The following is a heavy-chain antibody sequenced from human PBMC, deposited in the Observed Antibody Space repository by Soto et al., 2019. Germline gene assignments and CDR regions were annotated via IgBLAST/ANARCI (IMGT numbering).Heavy chain of an antibody. CDR2: IYPGDSET. Sequence: GESLKISCKGSGYSFTTHWIVWVRQMPEKGLEWVGNIYPGDSETRYSPSFQGQVSISADQSTSTAYLQWSSLKASDSAIYYCARHGEGYCSGGSCLYYGMDVWGQGTTVTVSS. J-gene: IGHJ6*02. V-gene: IGHV5-51*01. CDR3: ARHGEGYCSGGSCLYYGMDV. D-gene: IGHD2-15*01. CDR1: GYSFTTHW.